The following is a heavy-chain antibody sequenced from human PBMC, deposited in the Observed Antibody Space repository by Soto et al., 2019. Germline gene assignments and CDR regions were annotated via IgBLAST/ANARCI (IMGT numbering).Heavy chain of an antibody. CDR2: FDPEDGET. D-gene: IGHD6-13*01. CDR3: ATKGAAAGTYYYYYGMDV. V-gene: IGHV1-24*01. CDR1: VYTLTELS. J-gene: IGHJ6*02. Sequence: VASVKVSCKVSVYTLTELSMHWVRQAPGKGLEWMGGFDPEDGETIYAQKFQGRVTMTEDTSTDTAYMELSSLRSEDTAVYYCATKGAAAGTYYYYYGMDVWGQGTTVTVSS.